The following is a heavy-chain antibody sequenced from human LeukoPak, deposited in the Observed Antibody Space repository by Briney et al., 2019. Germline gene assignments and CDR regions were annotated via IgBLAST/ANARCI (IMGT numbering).Heavy chain of an antibody. Sequence: GESLKISCKGSGXSFSSYWIAWGRQMPGKGLEWMGVIYPRDSRTTYSPSFQGQVTISADKSISTAYLQWTSLKASDTAMYYCARHLSDITSSPNYWGPGTLVTVSS. D-gene: IGHD2-2*01. CDR3: ARHLSDITSSPNY. V-gene: IGHV5-51*01. J-gene: IGHJ4*02. CDR2: IYPRDSRT. CDR1: GXSFSSYW.